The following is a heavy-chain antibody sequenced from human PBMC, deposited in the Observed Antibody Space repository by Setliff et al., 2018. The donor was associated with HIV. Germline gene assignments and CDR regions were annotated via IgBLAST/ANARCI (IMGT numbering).Heavy chain of an antibody. J-gene: IGHJ6*03. V-gene: IGHV3-74*01. CDR2: INSDGSDT. D-gene: IGHD3-3*01. CDR3: ARGTDYDLWTYYYYMDV. CDR1: GFTFSSYW. Sequence: GESLKISCAASGFTFSSYWMHWVRQAPGKGLVWVSRINSDGSDTRYADSVKGRFTVSRDNSKSTLYLQMNSLRAEDTATYYCARGTDYDLWTYYYYMDVWGKGTTVTVSS.